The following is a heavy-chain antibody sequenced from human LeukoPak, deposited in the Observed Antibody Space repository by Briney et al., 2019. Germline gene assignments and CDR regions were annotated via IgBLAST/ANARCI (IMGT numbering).Heavy chain of an antibody. CDR3: AKHYGDYVAYFDY. Sequence: SETLSLTCTVSGGSISSGSYYWSWIRQPAGKGLEWIGRIYTSGRTNHNPSLQSRVTISVDTSKNQFSLKLRSVPAGDTVVYYCAKHYGDYVAYFDYWGQGTLVTVSS. J-gene: IGHJ4*02. CDR2: IYTSGRT. CDR1: GGSISSGSYY. V-gene: IGHV4-61*02. D-gene: IGHD4-17*01.